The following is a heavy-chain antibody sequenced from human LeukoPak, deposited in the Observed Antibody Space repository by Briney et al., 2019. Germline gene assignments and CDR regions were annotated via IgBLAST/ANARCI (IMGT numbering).Heavy chain of an antibody. CDR1: GFTFSDYY. D-gene: IGHD1-1*01. CDR2: ISSSGSSM. J-gene: IGHJ5*02. Sequence: PGGSLRLSCVASGFTFSDYYMSWIRQAPGKGLEWISYISSSGSSMDYADSVKGRFTISRDKTKNSLYLQTNSLRAEDTAVYYCARVYGDWNDGLPAWFDPWGQGTLVTVSS. V-gene: IGHV3-11*01. CDR3: ARVYGDWNDGLPAWFDP.